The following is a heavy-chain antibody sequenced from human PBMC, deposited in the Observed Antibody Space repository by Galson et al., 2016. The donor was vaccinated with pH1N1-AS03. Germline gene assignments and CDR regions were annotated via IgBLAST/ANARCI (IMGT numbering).Heavy chain of an antibody. CDR2: TYYSGSF. J-gene: IGHJ5*02. CDR1: GDSISNGGYY. V-gene: IGHV4-31*03. D-gene: IGHD1-20*01. CDR3: AREAGITETIFSGWFDH. Sequence: LSLTCTVSGDSISNGGYYWSWVRQHPGKGLEWIGYTYYSGSFFYNPSLKSRVFISLDTSKNQFSLELNSVTVADTAVYYCAREAGITETIFSGWFDHWGQGTLVTVSS.